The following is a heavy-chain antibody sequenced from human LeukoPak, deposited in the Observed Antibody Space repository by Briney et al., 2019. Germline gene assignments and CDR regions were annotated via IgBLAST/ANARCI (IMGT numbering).Heavy chain of an antibody. CDR1: GFTYSSYW. CDR2: ISSSSSTI. V-gene: IGHV3-48*02. D-gene: IGHD5-24*01. CDR3: ARRDGYKSHFDY. J-gene: IGHJ4*02. Sequence: GGSLRLTCAASGFTYSSYWMHWVRQAPGKGLEWVSYISSSSSTIYYADSVKGRFTISRDNAKNSLYLQMHSLRDEDTAVYYCARRDGYKSHFDYWGQGTLVTVSS.